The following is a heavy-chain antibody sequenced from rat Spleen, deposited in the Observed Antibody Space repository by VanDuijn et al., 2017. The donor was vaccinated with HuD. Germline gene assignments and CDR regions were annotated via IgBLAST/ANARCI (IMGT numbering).Heavy chain of an antibody. CDR1: GFTFSNYG. J-gene: IGHJ2*01. CDR3: ATALNYGGPHYFDY. D-gene: IGHD1-11*01. Sequence: EVQLVESGGGLVQPGRSLKLSCAASGFTFSNYGMHWIRQAPTKGLEGVASISPSGGSTYYRDSVKGRFTISRDNAKSTLYLQMDSLRSEDTATYYCATALNYGGPHYFDYWGQGVMVTVSS. CDR2: ISPSGGST. V-gene: IGHV5-19*01.